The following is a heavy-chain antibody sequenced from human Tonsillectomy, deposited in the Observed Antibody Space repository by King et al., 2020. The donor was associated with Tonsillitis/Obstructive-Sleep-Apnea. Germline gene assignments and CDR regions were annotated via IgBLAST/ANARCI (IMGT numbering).Heavy chain of an antibody. CDR2: MWYDGSIR. J-gene: IGHJ4*02. Sequence: VQLVESGGGVVQPGRSLRLSCAASRFTFSSFGMHWVRQAPGKGLEWVAVMWYDGSIRFYADSVKGRFTISRDNSKNTLYLHMNSLRAEDTAVYYCATDGGDCSSTSCYGRWPLDWGQGTLVTVSS. V-gene: IGHV3-33*01. CDR3: ATDGGDCSSTSCYGRWPLD. CDR1: RFTFSSFG. D-gene: IGHD2-2*01.